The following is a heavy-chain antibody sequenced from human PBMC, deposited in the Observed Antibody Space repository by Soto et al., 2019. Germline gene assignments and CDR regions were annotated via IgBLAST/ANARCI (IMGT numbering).Heavy chain of an antibody. V-gene: IGHV4-39*02. CDR3: ARDFGPHAFDI. D-gene: IGHD3-10*01. CDR1: GGSISSSTYY. CDR2: VYYSGVT. Sequence: PSETLSLTXTVSGGSISSSTYYWGWVRQPPGKGPEWIGNVYYSGVTYYNPSLKSRLTISVDPSKTRFSLRLRSVTAADTAVYYCARDFGPHAFDIWGPGTMVTV. J-gene: IGHJ3*02.